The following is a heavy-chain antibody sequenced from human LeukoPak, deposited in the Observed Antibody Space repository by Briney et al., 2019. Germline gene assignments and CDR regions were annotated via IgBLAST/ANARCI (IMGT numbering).Heavy chain of an antibody. Sequence: SETLSLTCTVSGGSISSGGYYWSWIRQHPGKGLEWIGYIYYSGSTYYNPSLKSRVTISVDTSKNQSFLKLSSVTAADTAVYYCARISTETTVTAFDYWGQGTLVTVSS. J-gene: IGHJ4*02. D-gene: IGHD4-17*01. CDR3: ARISTETTVTAFDY. V-gene: IGHV4-31*03. CDR1: GGSISSGGYY. CDR2: IYYSGST.